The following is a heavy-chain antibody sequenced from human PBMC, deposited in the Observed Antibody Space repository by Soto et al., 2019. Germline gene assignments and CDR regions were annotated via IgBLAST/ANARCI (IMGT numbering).Heavy chain of an antibody. CDR2: IIPIFGTA. D-gene: IGHD4-4*01. CDR1: GGTFSSYA. Sequence: SVKVSCKASGGTFSSYAISWVRQAPGQGLEWMGGIIPIFGTANYAQKFQGRVTITADESTSTAYMELSSLRSEDTAVYYCARDATINDYYYYGMDVWGQGTTVTAP. V-gene: IGHV1-69*13. J-gene: IGHJ6*02. CDR3: ARDATINDYYYYGMDV.